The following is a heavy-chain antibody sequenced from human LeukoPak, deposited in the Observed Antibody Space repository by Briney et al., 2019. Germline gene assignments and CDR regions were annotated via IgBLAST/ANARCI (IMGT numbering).Heavy chain of an antibody. CDR1: GFTFSSYW. Sequence: QPGGSLRLSCAASGFTFSSYWMSWVRQAPGKGLEWVANIKQDGSEKYYVDSVKGRFTISRDNAKNSLYLQMNSLRAEDTAVYYCARDPIRVLLWFGEHPGYFDYWGQGTLVTVSS. CDR2: IKQDGSEK. D-gene: IGHD3-10*01. J-gene: IGHJ4*02. V-gene: IGHV3-7*03. CDR3: ARDPIRVLLWFGEHPGYFDY.